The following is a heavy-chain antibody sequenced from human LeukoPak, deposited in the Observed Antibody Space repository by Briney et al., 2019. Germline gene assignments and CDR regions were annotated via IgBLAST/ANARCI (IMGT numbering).Heavy chain of an antibody. V-gene: IGHV4-59*12. CDR3: ARSYREPGVAFDI. Sequence: SETLSLTCTVSGGSISSYYWSWIRQPPGKGLEWIGYIYYSGSTNYNPSLKSRVTISVDTSKNQFSLKLSSVTAADTAVYYCARSYREPGVAFDIWGQGTMVTVSS. D-gene: IGHD1-26*01. CDR2: IYYSGST. J-gene: IGHJ3*02. CDR1: GGSISSYY.